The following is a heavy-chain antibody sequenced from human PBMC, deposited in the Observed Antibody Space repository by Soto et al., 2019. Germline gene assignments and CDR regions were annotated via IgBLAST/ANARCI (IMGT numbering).Heavy chain of an antibody. D-gene: IGHD6-6*01. CDR2: ISSSSSYI. V-gene: IGHV3-21*01. CDR1: GFTFSSYS. Sequence: GGSLRLSCAASGFTFSSYSMNWVRQAPGKGLEWVSSISSSSSYIYYADSVKGRLTISRDNAKNSLYLQMNSLRAEDTAVYYCARDTSPLLYSSSCMDVWGQGTTVTVSS. J-gene: IGHJ6*02. CDR3: ARDTSPLLYSSSCMDV.